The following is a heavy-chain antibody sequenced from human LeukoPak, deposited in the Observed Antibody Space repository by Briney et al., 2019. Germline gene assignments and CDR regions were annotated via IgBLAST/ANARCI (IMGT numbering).Heavy chain of an antibody. J-gene: IGHJ6*02. V-gene: IGHV4-59*01. CDR3: ARDRVLRYFDWLSYYYYGMDV. CDR2: IYYSGST. D-gene: IGHD3-9*01. CDR1: GGSMNGNY. Sequence: SETLSLTCTVSGGSMNGNYWSWIRQPPGKGLEWIGYIYYSGSTNYNPSLKSRVTISVDTSKNQFSLKLSSVTAADTAVYYCARDRVLRYFDWLSYYYYGMDVWGQGTTVTVSS.